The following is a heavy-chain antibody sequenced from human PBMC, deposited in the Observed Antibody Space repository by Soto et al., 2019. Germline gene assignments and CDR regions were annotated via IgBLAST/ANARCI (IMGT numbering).Heavy chain of an antibody. CDR1: GFTFSDYY. J-gene: IGHJ3*02. CDR3: ARDRYLGYCSGGSCYSDAFDI. D-gene: IGHD2-15*01. Sequence: GGSLRLSCAASGFTFSDYYMSWIRQAPGKGLEWVSYISSSGSTIYYADSVKGRFTISRDNAKNSLYLQMNSLRAEDTAVYYCARDRYLGYCSGGSCYSDAFDIWGQGTMVTVSS. V-gene: IGHV3-11*01. CDR2: ISSSGSTI.